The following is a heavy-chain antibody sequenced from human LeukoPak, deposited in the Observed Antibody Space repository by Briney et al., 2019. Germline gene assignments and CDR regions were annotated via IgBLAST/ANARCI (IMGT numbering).Heavy chain of an antibody. CDR2: IIPIFGTA. J-gene: IGHJ4*02. CDR1: GGTFSSYA. Sequence: SVKVSCKASGGTFSSYAISWVRQAPGQGLEWMGGIIPIFGTANYAQKFQGRVTITTDESTSTAYVELSSLRSEETAVYYCASQGAYYYDSIHFDYWGQGTLVTVSS. CDR3: ASQGAYYYDSIHFDY. D-gene: IGHD3-22*01. V-gene: IGHV1-69*05.